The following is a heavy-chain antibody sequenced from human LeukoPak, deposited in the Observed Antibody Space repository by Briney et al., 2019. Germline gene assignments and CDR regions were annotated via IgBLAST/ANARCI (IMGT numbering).Heavy chain of an antibody. CDR2: ISDYNGNT. Sequence: ASVKVSCKASGYTFTSYCISWVRQAPGQGLEWMGWISDYNGNTNYAQKFQGRVTMTTDTSTSTAYMELRSLRSDDTAVYYCARGETGDYYFDYWGQGTLVTVSS. CDR3: ARGETGDYYFDY. CDR1: GYTFTSYC. J-gene: IGHJ4*02. V-gene: IGHV1-18*01. D-gene: IGHD7-27*01.